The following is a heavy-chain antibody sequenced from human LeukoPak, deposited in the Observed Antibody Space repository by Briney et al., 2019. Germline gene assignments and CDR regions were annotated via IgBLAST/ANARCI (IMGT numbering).Heavy chain of an antibody. D-gene: IGHD2-15*01. CDR2: IYYSGST. J-gene: IGHJ1*01. Sequence: WIXXPPXXGLEXXGSIYYSGSTNYNPSLQSRVTISVDTSKNQFSLRLSSVTAADTAMYYCARRDCSGGSCYFQPWGQGTLVTVSS. V-gene: IGHV4-39*01. CDR3: ARRDCSGGSCYFQP.